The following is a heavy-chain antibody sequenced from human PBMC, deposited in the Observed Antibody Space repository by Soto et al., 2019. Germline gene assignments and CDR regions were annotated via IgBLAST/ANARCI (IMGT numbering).Heavy chain of an antibody. CDR2: IYYSGST. Sequence: SETLSLPCTVSGGSISSSSYYWGWIRQPPGKGLEWIGGIYYSGSTYYNPSIKNRVTISVDTSKNEFSLKLSSVTAADTPVYCWASHRFRILERSEFGMHIWGKGTTVTASS. CDR3: ASHRFRILERSEFGMHI. V-gene: IGHV4-39*01. D-gene: IGHD3-3*01. J-gene: IGHJ6*04. CDR1: GGSISSSSYY.